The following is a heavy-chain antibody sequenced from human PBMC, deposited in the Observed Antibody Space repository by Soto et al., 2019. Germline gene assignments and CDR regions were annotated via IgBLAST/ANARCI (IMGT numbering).Heavy chain of an antibody. D-gene: IGHD6-6*01. CDR2: INPNSGGT. Sequence: QVQLVQSGAEVKKPGASVKVSCKASGYTFTGNYMHWVRQAPGQGLEWMGWINPNSGGTNYAQKFQVRITATRDTSISTAYMEISRLRSDDTAVYYCARDADSSSPFDIWGQGTMVTVSS. CDR3: ARDADSSSPFDI. V-gene: IGHV1-2*02. J-gene: IGHJ3*02. CDR1: GYTFTGNY.